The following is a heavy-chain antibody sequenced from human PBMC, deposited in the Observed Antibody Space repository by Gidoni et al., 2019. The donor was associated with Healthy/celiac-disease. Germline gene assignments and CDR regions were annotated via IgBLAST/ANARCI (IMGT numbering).Heavy chain of an antibody. CDR3: AIGGNSGQSSYY. V-gene: IGHV3-48*02. CDR1: GFPLSSYS. Sequence: EVQLVESGGGLVQPGGSLRLSCAASGFPLSSYSMNWVRQAPGKGLEWVSYISSSSSTIYYADSVKGRFTISRDNAKNSLYLQMNSLRDEDTAVYYCAIGGNSGQSSYYWGQGTLVTVSS. D-gene: IGHD2-21*02. CDR2: ISSSSSTI. J-gene: IGHJ4*02.